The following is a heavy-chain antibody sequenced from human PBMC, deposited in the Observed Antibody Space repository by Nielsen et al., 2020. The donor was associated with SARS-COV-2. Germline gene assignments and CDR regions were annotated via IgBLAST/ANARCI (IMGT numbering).Heavy chain of an antibody. CDR1: GFTFSSYS. J-gene: IGHJ3*02. CDR2: ISSSSSYI. V-gene: IGHV3-21*01. Sequence: GESLKISCAASGFTFSSYSMNWVRQAPGKGLEWVSSISSSSSYIYYADSVKGRFTISRDNAKNSLYLQMNSLRAEDTAVYYCARAYDYVWGSFDAFDIWGQGTMVTVSS. CDR3: ARAYDYVWGSFDAFDI. D-gene: IGHD3-16*01.